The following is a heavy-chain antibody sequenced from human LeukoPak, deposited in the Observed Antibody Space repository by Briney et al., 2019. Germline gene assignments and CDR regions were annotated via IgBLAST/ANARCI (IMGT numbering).Heavy chain of an antibody. CDR2: INWNGGST. D-gene: IGHD3-3*01. Sequence: GGSLRLSCAASGFTFDDYGMSWVRQAPGKGLEWVSGINWNGGSTGYADSVKGRFTISRDNSKNTLYLQMNSLRAEDTAVYYCARGSDLWSGYSRGYYMDVWGKGTTVTVSS. J-gene: IGHJ6*03. CDR3: ARGSDLWSGYSRGYYMDV. CDR1: GFTFDDYG. V-gene: IGHV3-20*04.